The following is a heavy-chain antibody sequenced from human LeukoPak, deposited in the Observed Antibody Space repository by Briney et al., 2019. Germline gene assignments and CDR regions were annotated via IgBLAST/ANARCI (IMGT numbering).Heavy chain of an antibody. J-gene: IGHJ6*02. Sequence: ASVKVSCKVSGYTLTELSMHWVRQAPGKGLEWMGGFDPEDGETIYAQKFQGRVTMTEDTSTDTAYMELSSLRSEDTAVYYCARASSTAVAIYYYYDMDVWGQGTTVTVSS. CDR3: ARASSTAVAIYYYYDMDV. CDR2: FDPEDGET. D-gene: IGHD6-19*01. V-gene: IGHV1-24*01. CDR1: GYTLTELS.